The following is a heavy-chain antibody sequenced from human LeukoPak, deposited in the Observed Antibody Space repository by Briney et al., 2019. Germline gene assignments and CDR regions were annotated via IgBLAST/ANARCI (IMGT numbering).Heavy chain of an antibody. CDR3: ARPYLRGTVVNNWFDP. J-gene: IGHJ5*02. D-gene: IGHD4-23*01. V-gene: IGHV4-39*01. Sequence: WVRQPPGKGLEWIGSIYYSGSTYYNPSLKGRVTISVDTSKNQFSLKLSSVTAADTAVYYCARPYLRGTVVNNWFDPWGQGTLVTVSS. CDR2: IYYSGST.